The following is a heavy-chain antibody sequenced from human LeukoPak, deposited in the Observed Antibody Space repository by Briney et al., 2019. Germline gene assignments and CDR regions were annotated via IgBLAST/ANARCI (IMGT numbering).Heavy chain of an antibody. CDR2: ISSSSSYI. Sequence: GRSRRLSCAASGFTFSSYSMNWVRQAPGKWLEWVSSISSSSSYIYYADSVKGRFTISRDNAKNSLYLQMNRLRAEDTAVYYCARDAPLGGFDYWGQGTLVTVSS. D-gene: IGHD3-10*01. CDR3: ARDAPLGGFDY. CDR1: GFTFSSYS. J-gene: IGHJ4*02. V-gene: IGHV3-21*03.